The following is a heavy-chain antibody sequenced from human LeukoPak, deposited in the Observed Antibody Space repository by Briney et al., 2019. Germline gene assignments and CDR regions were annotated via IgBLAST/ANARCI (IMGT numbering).Heavy chain of an antibody. D-gene: IGHD6-13*01. V-gene: IGHV3-23*01. CDR1: GFTLCSYG. Sequence: GSLRLSWAASGFTLCSYGLGWVRQGSGEGVGVVLGISGSSGSTYYADSVKGRFTISRDNSRNTLYLQMNSPRAEDTAVYYCAILPGYSSGWYEVNYWGQGTLVTVSS. J-gene: IGHJ4*02. CDR2: ISGSSGST. CDR3: AILPGYSSGWYEVNY.